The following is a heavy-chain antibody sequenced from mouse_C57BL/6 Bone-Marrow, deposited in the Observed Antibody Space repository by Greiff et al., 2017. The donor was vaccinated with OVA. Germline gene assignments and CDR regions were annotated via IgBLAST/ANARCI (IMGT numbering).Heavy chain of an antibody. D-gene: IGHD1-1*02. Sequence: VQLQQPGAELMKPGASVKLSCKATGYTFTSYWMDWVKQRPGHGLEWIGEIFPGGGSTNYNEKFKGKATFTVDTSSNTAYMQLSSLKTEDSAIYDCGRGDDYCGYYYAMDYWGQGTSVTVSS. J-gene: IGHJ4*01. V-gene: IGHV1-9*01. CDR3: GRGDDYCGYYYAMDY. CDR1: GYTFTSYW. CDR2: IFPGGGST.